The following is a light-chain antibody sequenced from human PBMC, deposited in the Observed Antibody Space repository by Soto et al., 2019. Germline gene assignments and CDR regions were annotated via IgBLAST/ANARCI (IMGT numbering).Light chain of an antibody. Sequence: EIVMTQSPATLSVSPGERATLSCRASQSVNSNLAWYQQRPGQAPRLLMYGDSTRATGIPARFSGSGSGTEFTLTISSLQSEDFAVYYCQQYNNWYTFGQGTKLEIK. CDR3: QQYNNWYT. CDR2: GDS. CDR1: QSVNSN. V-gene: IGKV3-15*01. J-gene: IGKJ2*01.